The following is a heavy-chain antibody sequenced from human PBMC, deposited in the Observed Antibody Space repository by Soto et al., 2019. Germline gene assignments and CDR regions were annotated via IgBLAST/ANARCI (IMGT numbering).Heavy chain of an antibody. D-gene: IGHD3-22*01. V-gene: IGHV4-30-4*01. CDR3: ARDQSRNYYDSSGYLAFDP. J-gene: IGHJ5*02. CDR1: GGSISSGDYY. Sequence: SETLSLTCTVSGGSISSGDYYWSWIRQPPGKGLEWIGYIYYSGSTYYNPSLKSRVTISVDTSMNQFSLKLSSVTAADTAVYYCARDQSRNYYDSSGYLAFDPWGQGTLVTVSS. CDR2: IYYSGST.